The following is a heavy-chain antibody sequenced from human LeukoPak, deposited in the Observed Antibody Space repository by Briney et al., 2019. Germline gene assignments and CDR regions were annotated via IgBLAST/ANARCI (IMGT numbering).Heavy chain of an antibody. CDR1: GGSFSDYY. CDR2: INHSGST. D-gene: IGHD6-25*01. V-gene: IGHV4-34*01. Sequence: SETLSLTCAVYGGSFSDYYWSWIRQPPGKGLEWIGEINHSGSTNYNPSLKSRVTISVDTSKNQFSLKLSSVTAADTAVYYCARAPVLGSGWGQGTLVTVSS. CDR3: ARAPVLGSG. J-gene: IGHJ4*02.